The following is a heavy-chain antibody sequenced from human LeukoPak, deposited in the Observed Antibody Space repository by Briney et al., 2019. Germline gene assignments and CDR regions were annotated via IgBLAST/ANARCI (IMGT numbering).Heavy chain of an antibody. CDR3: ARDTGSYDSSGYQSAFDI. CDR2: ISAYNGNT. CDR1: GYTFTSYG. J-gene: IGHJ3*02. V-gene: IGHV1-18*01. D-gene: IGHD3-22*01. Sequence: GASVKVSCKASGYTFTSYGISWVRQAPGQGLEWMGWISAYNGNTNYAQKLQGRGTMTTDTSTSTAYMELRSLRSDDTAVYYCARDTGSYDSSGYQSAFDIWGQGTMVTVSS.